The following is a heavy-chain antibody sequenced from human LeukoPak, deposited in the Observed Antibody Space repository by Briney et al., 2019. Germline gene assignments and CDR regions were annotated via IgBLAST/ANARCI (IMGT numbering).Heavy chain of an antibody. CDR3: ARDSPYYYGSGSATYYMDV. Sequence: SETLSFTCAVYGGSFSGYYWSWIRQPPGKGLEWIGYIYYSGSTNYNPSLKSRVTISVDTSKNQFSLKLSSVTAADTAVYYCARDSPYYYGSGSATYYMDVWGKGTTVTISS. V-gene: IGHV4-59*01. CDR1: GGSFSGYY. CDR2: IYYSGST. D-gene: IGHD3-10*01. J-gene: IGHJ6*03.